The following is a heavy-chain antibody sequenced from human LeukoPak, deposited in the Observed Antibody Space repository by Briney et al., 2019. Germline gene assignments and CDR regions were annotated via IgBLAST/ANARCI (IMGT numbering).Heavy chain of an antibody. Sequence: GGSLRLSCAASGFTFINYWMHWFRQAPGKGLVWVSRIKTDGSETGYADSVKGRFTISRDNAKNTLYLQMNSLRAEDTAVYYCSKPLGDNGDNWGQGTLVTVSS. CDR1: GFTFINYW. J-gene: IGHJ4*02. CDR2: IKTDGSET. V-gene: IGHV3-74*01. D-gene: IGHD4-17*01. CDR3: SKPLGDNGDN.